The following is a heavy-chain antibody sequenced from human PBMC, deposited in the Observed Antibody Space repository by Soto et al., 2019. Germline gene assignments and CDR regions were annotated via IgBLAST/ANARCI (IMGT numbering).Heavy chain of an antibody. CDR1: GGTFSSSA. Sequence: QVQLVQSGAEVKKPGSSVKVSCKASGGTFSSSAISWVRQAPGHGLEWMGGLIPIFGTANYAQKFQGRVTINADESTSTAYMELSSLRSEDTAVYYCARVGDRVVTAHYGSGYPLYFDYWGPGTLVTVSS. V-gene: IGHV1-69*01. J-gene: IGHJ4*02. CDR3: ARVGDRVVTAHYGSGYPLYFDY. CDR2: LIPIFGTA. D-gene: IGHD2-21*02.